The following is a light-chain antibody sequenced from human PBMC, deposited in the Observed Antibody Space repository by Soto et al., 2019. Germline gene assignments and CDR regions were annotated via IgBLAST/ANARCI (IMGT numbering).Light chain of an antibody. CDR2: AAS. CDR1: QTISSW. V-gene: IGKV1-39*01. CDR3: QQSYSTAIT. Sequence: DIQMTQSPSTLSGSVGDRVTITCRASQTISSWLAWYQQKPGKAPKLLIYAASSLQSGVPSRFSGSVSGTDFTLTISSLQPEDFATYYCQQSYSTAITFGQGTRLEIK. J-gene: IGKJ5*01.